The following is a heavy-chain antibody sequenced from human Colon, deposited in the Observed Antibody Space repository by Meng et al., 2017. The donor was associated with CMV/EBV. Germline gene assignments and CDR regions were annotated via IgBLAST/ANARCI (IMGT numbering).Heavy chain of an antibody. Sequence: GGSLRLSCEASGFTFSDYWMHWVRHTPGKGLEWVSRISSDGTGTTYADSVKGRFTISRDNANNTAYLQMNSLRAEDAAVYYCARDLYHGDPAAFDLWGQGTMVTVSS. D-gene: IGHD4-17*01. CDR2: ISSDGTGT. V-gene: IGHV3-74*01. CDR1: GFTFSDYW. CDR3: ARDLYHGDPAAFDL. J-gene: IGHJ3*01.